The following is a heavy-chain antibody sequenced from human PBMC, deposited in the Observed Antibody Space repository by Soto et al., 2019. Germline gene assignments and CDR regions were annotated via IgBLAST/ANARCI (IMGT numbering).Heavy chain of an antibody. Sequence: QLQLQESGSGLVKPSQTLSLTCAVSGGSISSGGYSWRWIRQPPGKGLEWIGYIYHSGSTYYNPFLESRVTISVDRSKSQFSLQLSSVTAAGTAVYSSGRAIGSFGELLGGYYFAYWGQGTLVTVSS. J-gene: IGHJ4*02. V-gene: IGHV4-30-2*01. CDR1: GGSISSGGYS. CDR3: GRAIGSFGELLGGYYFAY. D-gene: IGHD3-10*01. CDR2: IYHSGST.